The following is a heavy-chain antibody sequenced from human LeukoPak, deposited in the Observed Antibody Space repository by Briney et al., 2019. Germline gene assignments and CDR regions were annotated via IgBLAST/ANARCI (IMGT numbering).Heavy chain of an antibody. CDR3: ARVGRSGWYYFDY. Sequence: SETLSLTCTVSGGSISSYYWSWIRQPPGKGLEWIGYIYYSGSTNYNPSPKSRVTISVDTSKNQFSLKLSSVTAADTAVYYCARVGRSGWYYFDYWGQGTLVTVSS. V-gene: IGHV4-59*01. D-gene: IGHD6-19*01. CDR2: IYYSGST. CDR1: GGSISSYY. J-gene: IGHJ4*02.